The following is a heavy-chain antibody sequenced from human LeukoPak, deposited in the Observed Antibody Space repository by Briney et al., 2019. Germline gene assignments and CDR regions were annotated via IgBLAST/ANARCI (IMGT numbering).Heavy chain of an antibody. J-gene: IGHJ3*02. CDR1: GFTFSSYT. CDR3: AREYCSSTSCYPNTFDI. CDR2: ISSSISYI. V-gene: IGHV3-21*01. D-gene: IGHD2-2*01. Sequence: GGSLRLSCAASGFTFSSYTMNWVRQAPAKGLEWVSSISSSISYIYYADSVKGRFTISRDNAKNSLYLQMNSLRAEDTAIYYCAREYCSSTSCYPNTFDIWGQGTMVTVSS.